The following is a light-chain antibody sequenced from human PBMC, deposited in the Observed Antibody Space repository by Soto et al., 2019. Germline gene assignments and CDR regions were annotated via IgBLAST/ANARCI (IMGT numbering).Light chain of an antibody. CDR2: EVS. V-gene: IGLV2-14*01. Sequence: QSALTQPASVSGSPGQSITISCTGTSSGIRDYNYVSWYQKLPGNAPKLIMYEVSNRPSGISYRFSGSKSGNTASLTISGLQAEDEADYYCSSKSPDFFGTGTKVTVL. CDR3: SSKSPDF. CDR1: SSGIRDYNY. J-gene: IGLJ1*01.